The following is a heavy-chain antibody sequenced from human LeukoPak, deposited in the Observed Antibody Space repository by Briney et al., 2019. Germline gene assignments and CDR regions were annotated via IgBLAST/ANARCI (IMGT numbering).Heavy chain of an antibody. V-gene: IGHV4-59*01. J-gene: IGHJ6*03. CDR1: GGSISSYY. CDR3: ARGESGSGSYWYYYYMDV. D-gene: IGHD3-10*01. Sequence: PSETLSLTCTVSGGSISSYYWSWIRQPPAKGLEWIGYIYYSGSTNYNPSLKSRVTILVDTSKNQFSLKLSSATAADTAVYYCARGESGSGSYWYYYYMDVWGKGTTVTVSS. CDR2: IYYSGST.